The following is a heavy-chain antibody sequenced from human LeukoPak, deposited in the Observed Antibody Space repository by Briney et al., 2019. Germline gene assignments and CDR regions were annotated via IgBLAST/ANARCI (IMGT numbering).Heavy chain of an antibody. V-gene: IGHV4-59*08. CDR3: ARMQHDSGDYGDGFDV. CDR1: GGSISPYY. Sequence: PSETLSLTCTVSGGSISPYYWIWIRQPPGKGLEWIGYIYYSGNTRYNPSLKGRVTISVDTSQNHFFLNLTSVTAADTALYYCARMQHDSGDYGDGFDVWGQGTMVTVSS. D-gene: IGHD4-17*01. J-gene: IGHJ3*01. CDR2: IYYSGNT.